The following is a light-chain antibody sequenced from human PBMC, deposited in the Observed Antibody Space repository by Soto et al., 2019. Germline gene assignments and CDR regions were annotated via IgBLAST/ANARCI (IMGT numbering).Light chain of an antibody. CDR1: RSVSSY. Sequence: EIALTHSPATLSLSPGESATLSCRATRSVSSYLAWYQQKPGQAPRLLIYGASSRATGIPDRFSGSGSGTDFTLTISSLEPEDFGLYYCQQRSDWFTFGQGTRLEIK. J-gene: IGKJ5*01. CDR2: GAS. CDR3: QQRSDWFT. V-gene: IGKV3-11*01.